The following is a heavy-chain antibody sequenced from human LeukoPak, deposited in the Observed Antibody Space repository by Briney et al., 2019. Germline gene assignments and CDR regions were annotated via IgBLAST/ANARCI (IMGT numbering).Heavy chain of an antibody. V-gene: IGHV3-23*01. J-gene: IGHJ4*02. CDR3: AKRIAAAGPYFDY. CDR1: GFTFSSYA. CDR2: ISGSDGST. Sequence: GGSLRLSCAASGFTFSSYAMSWVRQAPGKGLEWVSAISGSDGSTYYADSVKGRFTISRDNSKSTLYLQMNTLRAEDTAVYYCAKRIAAAGPYFDYWGQGTLVTVSS. D-gene: IGHD6-13*01.